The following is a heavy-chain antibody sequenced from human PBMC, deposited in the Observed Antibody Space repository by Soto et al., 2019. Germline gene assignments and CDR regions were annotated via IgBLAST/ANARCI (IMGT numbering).Heavy chain of an antibody. V-gene: IGHV5-10-1*01. CDR3: ASSTALGEAYYYYYGMDV. Sequence: GESLKISCKGSGYSFTSYLISWVRQMLGEGLEWMGRIDPSDSYTNYSPSFQGHVTISADKSISTAYLQLSSLKASDTAMYYCASSTALGEAYYYYYGMDVWGQGTRVTVS. CDR1: GYSFTSYL. D-gene: IGHD3-16*01. CDR2: IDPSDSYT. J-gene: IGHJ6*02.